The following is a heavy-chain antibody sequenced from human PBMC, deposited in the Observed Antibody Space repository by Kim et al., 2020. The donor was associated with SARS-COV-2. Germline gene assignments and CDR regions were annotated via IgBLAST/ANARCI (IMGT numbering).Heavy chain of an antibody. Sequence: GGSLRLSCAASGFTFSSYGMHWVRQAPGKGLEWVAVIWYDGSNKYYADSVKGRFTISRDNSKNTLYLQMNSLRAEDTAVYYCARASGWELLTYFQHWGQGTLVTVSS. CDR3: ARASGWELLTYFQH. CDR1: GFTFSSYG. CDR2: IWYDGSNK. D-gene: IGHD1-26*01. V-gene: IGHV3-33*01. J-gene: IGHJ1*01.